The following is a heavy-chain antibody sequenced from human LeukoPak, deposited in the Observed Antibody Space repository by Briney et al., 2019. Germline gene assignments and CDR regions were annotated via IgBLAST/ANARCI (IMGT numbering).Heavy chain of an antibody. CDR2: ISSSSSYI. D-gene: IGHD2-15*01. CDR3: AREVASQRGGIWYYYYYGMDV. J-gene: IGHJ6*02. V-gene: IGHV3-21*01. CDR1: GFTFSSYS. Sequence: PGGSLRLSCAASGFTFSSYSMNWVRQAPGKGLEWVSSISSSSSYIYYADSVKGRFTISRDNAKNSLYLQMNSLRAEDTAVYYCAREVASQRGGIWYYYYYGMDVWGQGTTVTVSS.